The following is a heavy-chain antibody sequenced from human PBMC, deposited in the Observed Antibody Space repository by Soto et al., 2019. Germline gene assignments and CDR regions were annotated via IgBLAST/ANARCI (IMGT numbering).Heavy chain of an antibody. J-gene: IGHJ5*02. CDR3: ARKKQWLTNWFDP. CDR2: INHSGST. D-gene: IGHD6-19*01. CDR1: GGSFSGYY. Sequence: SETLSLTCAVYGGSFSGYYWSWIRQPPGKGLEWIGVINHSGSTNYNPSLKSRVTISVDTSKNQFSLKLSSVTAADTAVYYCARKKQWLTNWFDPWGQGTLVTVSS. V-gene: IGHV4-34*01.